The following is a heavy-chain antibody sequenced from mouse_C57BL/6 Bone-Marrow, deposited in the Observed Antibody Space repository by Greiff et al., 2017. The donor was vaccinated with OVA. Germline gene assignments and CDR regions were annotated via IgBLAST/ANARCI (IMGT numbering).Heavy chain of an antibody. J-gene: IGHJ2*01. CDR2: IRNKANGYTT. CDR3: ARYYYGSSFLFDY. V-gene: IGHV7-3*01. D-gene: IGHD1-1*01. CDR1: GFTFTDYY. Sequence: EVNVVESGGGLVQPGGSLSLSCAASGFTFTDYYMSWVRQPPGKALEWLGFIRNKANGYTTEYSASVKGRFTISRDNSQSILYLQMNALRAEDSATYYCARYYYGSSFLFDYWGQGTTLTVSS.